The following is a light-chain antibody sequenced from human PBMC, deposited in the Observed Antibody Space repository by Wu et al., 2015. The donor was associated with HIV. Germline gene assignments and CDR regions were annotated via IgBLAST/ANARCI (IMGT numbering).Light chain of an antibody. CDR1: QSVSKSY. CDR2: GAS. Sequence: EIVLAQSPGTLSLSPGERATLSCRASQSVSKSYLAWYQQKPGQAPRLLIYGASNRATGIPDRFSGSGSGTDFTLTISRLEPEDFAVYYCQQYGSPLRITFGQGTKLEI. CDR3: QQYGSPLRIT. V-gene: IGKV3-20*01. J-gene: IGKJ2*01.